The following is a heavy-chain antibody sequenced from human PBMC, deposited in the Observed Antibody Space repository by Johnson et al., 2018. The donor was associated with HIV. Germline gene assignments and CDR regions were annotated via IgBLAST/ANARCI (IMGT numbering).Heavy chain of an antibody. CDR3: ARAVTPFGDWEAFDI. CDR2: ISYDGGNK. CDR1: GFTFSSYA. Sequence: QVQLVESGGGVVQPGRSLRLSCAASGFTFSSYAMHWVRQAPGKGLEWVAVISYDGGNKYYADSVKGRFPISRDNPKNTLYLQMNSLRAEDTAVYYCARAVTPFGDWEAFDIWGQGTMVTVSS. V-gene: IGHV3-30-3*01. D-gene: IGHD3-10*01. J-gene: IGHJ3*02.